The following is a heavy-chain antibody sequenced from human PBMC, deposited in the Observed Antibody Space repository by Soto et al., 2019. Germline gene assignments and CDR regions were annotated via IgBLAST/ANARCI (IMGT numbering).Heavy chain of an antibody. CDR2: ISGSGGST. V-gene: IGHV3-23*01. D-gene: IGHD4-17*01. J-gene: IGHJ6*03. CDR3: AKDRMTNVRGGYYYYMDV. CDR1: GFTFSSYA. Sequence: EVQLLESGGGLVQPGGSLRLSCAASGFTFSSYAMSWVRQAPGKGLEWVSAISGSGGSTYYADSVKGRFTISRDNSKNTLYLQMNSLRAEDTAVYYCAKDRMTNVRGGYYYYMDVWGKGTTVTVSS.